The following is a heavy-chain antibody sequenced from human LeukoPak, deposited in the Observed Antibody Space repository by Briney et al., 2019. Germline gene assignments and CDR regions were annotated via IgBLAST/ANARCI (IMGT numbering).Heavy chain of an antibody. CDR2: IYYSGST. Sequence: SETLSLTCTVSGGSISSSSYYWGWIRQPPGKGLEWIGSIYYSGSTYHNPSLKSRVTISVDTSKNQFSLKLSSVTAADAAVYYCARESIAARLGALSYFDYWGQGTLVTVSS. J-gene: IGHJ4*02. V-gene: IGHV4-39*07. CDR1: GGSISSSSYY. D-gene: IGHD6-6*01. CDR3: ARESIAARLGALSYFDY.